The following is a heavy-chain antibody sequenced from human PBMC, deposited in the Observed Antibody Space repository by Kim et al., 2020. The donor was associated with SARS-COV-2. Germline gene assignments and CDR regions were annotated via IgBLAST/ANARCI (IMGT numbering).Heavy chain of an antibody. V-gene: IGHV3-74*01. CDR3: ARGGCSRPSCRDN. D-gene: IGHD2-2*01. J-gene: IGHJ4*02. Sequence: YEDSVRGRFTISRDNARDTLYLQMNSLRVEDTGVYYCARGGCSRPSCRDNWGRGTLVTVSS.